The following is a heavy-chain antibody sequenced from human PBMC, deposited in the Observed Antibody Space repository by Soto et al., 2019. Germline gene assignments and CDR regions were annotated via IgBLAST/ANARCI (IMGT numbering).Heavy chain of an antibody. J-gene: IGHJ5*02. Sequence: SETLSLTCTVSGGSISSYHWSWIRQPPGKGLEWIGYIYYSGSTNYNPSLKSRVTISVDTSKNQFSLKLSSVTAADTAVYYCAREIVVVVAATPIRWFDPWGQGTLVTVSS. CDR3: AREIVVVVAATPIRWFDP. V-gene: IGHV4-59*01. D-gene: IGHD2-15*01. CDR1: GGSISSYH. CDR2: IYYSGST.